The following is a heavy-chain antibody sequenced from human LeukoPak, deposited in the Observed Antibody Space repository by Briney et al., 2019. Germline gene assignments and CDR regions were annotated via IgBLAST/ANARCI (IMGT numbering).Heavy chain of an antibody. V-gene: IGHV4-34*08. CDR1: GFTFSSYW. J-gene: IGHJ5*02. Sequence: LRLSCAASGFTFSSYWMSWVRQAPGKGLEWIGEINHSGSTNYNPSLKSRVTISVDTSKNQFSLKLSSVTAADTAVYYCAISAAAGMFDPWGQGTLVTVSS. D-gene: IGHD6-13*01. CDR2: INHSGST. CDR3: AISAAAGMFDP.